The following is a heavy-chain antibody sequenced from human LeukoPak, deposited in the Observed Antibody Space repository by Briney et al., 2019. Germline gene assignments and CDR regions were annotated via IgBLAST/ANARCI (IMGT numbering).Heavy chain of an antibody. D-gene: IGHD2-8*01. J-gene: IGHJ1*01. V-gene: IGHV4-39*01. Sequence: SETLSLTCTVSGGSISSSSYYWGWIRQPPGKGLEWIGSIYYSGSTYYNPSLKSRVTISVDTSKNQFSLKLSSVTAADTAVYYCARHARDSVRYCTNGVCYREAYFQHWGQGTLVTVSP. CDR1: GGSISSSSYY. CDR2: IYYSGST. CDR3: ARHARDSVRYCTNGVCYREAYFQH.